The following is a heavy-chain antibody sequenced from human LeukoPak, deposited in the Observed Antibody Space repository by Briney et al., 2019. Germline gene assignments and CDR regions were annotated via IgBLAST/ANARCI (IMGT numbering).Heavy chain of an antibody. Sequence: GGSLRLSCAASGFTFSSYWMHWVRQAPGKGLVWVSRINSDGSSTSYADSVKGRFTISRDNAKNSLYLQMNSLRAEDTVVYYCARARRDGYNWANWYFDLWGRGTLVTVSS. CDR3: ARARRDGYNWANWYFDL. CDR1: GFTFSSYW. J-gene: IGHJ2*01. CDR2: INSDGSST. D-gene: IGHD5-24*01. V-gene: IGHV3-74*01.